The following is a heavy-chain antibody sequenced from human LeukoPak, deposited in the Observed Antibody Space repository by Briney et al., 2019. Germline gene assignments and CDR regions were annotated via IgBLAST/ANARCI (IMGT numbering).Heavy chain of an antibody. CDR1: GGSISSGGYY. CDR3: ARHVRNYGDDC. Sequence: SQTLSLTCNVSGGSISSGGYYWSWIRQPPGKGLEWIGYIYYSGSTYYSPSLKSRVTISVNTSKNQFSLKLSSVTAADTAVYYCARHVRNYGDDCWGQGTLVTVSS. V-gene: IGHV4-30-4*08. J-gene: IGHJ4*02. CDR2: IYYSGST. D-gene: IGHD3-10*01.